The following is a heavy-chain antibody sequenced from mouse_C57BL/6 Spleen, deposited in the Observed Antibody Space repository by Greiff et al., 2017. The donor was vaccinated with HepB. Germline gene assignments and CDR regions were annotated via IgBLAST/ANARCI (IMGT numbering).Heavy chain of an antibody. Sequence: DVQLVESGEGLVKPGGSLKLSCAASGFTFSSYAMSWVRQTPEKRLEWVAYISSGGDYIYYADTVKGRFTISRDNARNTLYLQMSSLKSEDTAMYYCTRDEGSYYFDYWGQGTTLTVSS. CDR1: GFTFSSYA. J-gene: IGHJ2*01. CDR3: TRDEGSYYFDY. CDR2: ISSGGDYI. V-gene: IGHV5-9-1*02.